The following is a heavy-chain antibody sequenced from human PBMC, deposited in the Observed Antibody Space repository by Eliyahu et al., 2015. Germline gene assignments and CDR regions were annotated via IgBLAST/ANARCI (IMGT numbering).Heavy chain of an antibody. CDR3: ARHRPSYDSSGFDY. J-gene: IGHJ4*02. Sequence: IRQPPGKGLEWIGSIYYSGSTYYNPSLKSRVTISVDTSKNQFSLKLSSVTAADTAVYYCARHRPSYDSSGFDYWGQGTLVTVSS. CDR2: IYYSGST. D-gene: IGHD3-22*01. V-gene: IGHV4-39*01.